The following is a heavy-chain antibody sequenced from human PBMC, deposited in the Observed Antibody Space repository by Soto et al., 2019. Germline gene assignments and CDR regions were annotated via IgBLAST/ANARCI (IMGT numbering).Heavy chain of an antibody. CDR3: AREGFDHRTDY. CDR2: MYPSGSS. Sequence: QVQLQESGPGLVKPSETLSLTCAVSGGSISSPNWWSWYRQPPGKGLEWIGEMYPSGSSNRNPSLNGRVTISLDTSKTHFSLKLTSLTAADTAMYYCAREGFDHRTDYWGQGIPVTVSS. CDR1: GGSISSPNW. J-gene: IGHJ4*02. V-gene: IGHV4-4*02.